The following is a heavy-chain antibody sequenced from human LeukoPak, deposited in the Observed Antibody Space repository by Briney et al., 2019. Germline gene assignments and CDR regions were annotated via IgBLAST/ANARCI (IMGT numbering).Heavy chain of an antibody. Sequence: QPGGSLRLSCAASGFTFSSYAMSWVRQAPGKGLEWVSAISGSGGSTYYADSVKGRFTISRDNSKNTLYLQMNSLRAEDTAAYYCAKDYSSGPAALGYWGQGTLVTVSS. CDR2: ISGSGGST. D-gene: IGHD6-19*01. CDR1: GFTFSSYA. CDR3: AKDYSSGPAALGY. J-gene: IGHJ4*02. V-gene: IGHV3-23*01.